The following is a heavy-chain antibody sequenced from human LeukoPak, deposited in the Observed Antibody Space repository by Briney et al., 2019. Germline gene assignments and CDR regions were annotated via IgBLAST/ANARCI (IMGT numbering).Heavy chain of an antibody. CDR2: ISYDGSNK. CDR3: AKDRYSYAFEYSDS. D-gene: IGHD5-18*01. J-gene: IGHJ4*02. CDR1: GFTFRNYG. Sequence: GGSLRLSCTASGFTFRNYGMHRVRQAPGKGLEWVAVISYDGSNKYYADSVKGRFTISRDNSKNTLYLQMSSPRAEDTAVYYCAKDRYSYAFEYSDSWGQGTLVTVSS. V-gene: IGHV3-30*18.